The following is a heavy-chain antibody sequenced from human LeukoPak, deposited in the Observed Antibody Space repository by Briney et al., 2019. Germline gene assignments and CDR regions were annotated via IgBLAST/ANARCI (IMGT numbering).Heavy chain of an antibody. J-gene: IGHJ4*02. CDR1: GFTFSSYG. CDR3: AKARGEPPDY. Sequence: PGRSLRLSCAASGFTFSSYGMHWVRQAPGKGLEWVAVISYDGSNKYYADSVKGRFTISRDNSKNTLYLQMNSLRAEDTAVYYCAKARGEPPDYWGQGTPVTVSS. V-gene: IGHV3-30*18. CDR2: ISYDGSNK. D-gene: IGHD1-26*01.